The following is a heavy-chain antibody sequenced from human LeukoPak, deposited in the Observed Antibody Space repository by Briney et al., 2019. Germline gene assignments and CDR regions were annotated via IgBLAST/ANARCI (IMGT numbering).Heavy chain of an antibody. CDR1: GFTFSSYA. Sequence: PGGSLRLSCSASGFTFSSYAMSWVRQAPGKGLEWVSAISGSGGSTYYADSVKGRFTISRDNSKNTLYLQMNSLRAEDTAVYYCARGRGAYYYYSMDVWGQGTTVTVSS. V-gene: IGHV3-23*01. CDR3: ARGRGAYYYYSMDV. CDR2: ISGSGGST. J-gene: IGHJ6*02.